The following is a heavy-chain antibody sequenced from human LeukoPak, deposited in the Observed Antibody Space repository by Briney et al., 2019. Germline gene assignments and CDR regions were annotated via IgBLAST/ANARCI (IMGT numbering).Heavy chain of an antibody. Sequence: PGGSLRLSCAASGFTFSSHSINWVRQAPGKGLECLANIKEDGSATAYVDSVKGRFTISRDNAKNSLFLQMNSLRPEDTAVYYCARIGDGYGDYFDYWGQGTLVTVSS. J-gene: IGHJ4*02. CDR1: GFTFSSHS. V-gene: IGHV3-7*01. CDR3: ARIGDGYGDYFDY. CDR2: IKEDGSAT. D-gene: IGHD5-24*01.